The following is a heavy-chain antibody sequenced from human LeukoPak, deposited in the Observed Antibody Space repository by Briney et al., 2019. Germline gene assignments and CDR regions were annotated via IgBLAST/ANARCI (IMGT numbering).Heavy chain of an antibody. CDR1: GFTFSSYA. V-gene: IGHV3-30-3*01. CDR3: ARVDSSGWYLVGYFDY. CDR2: ISYDGSNK. Sequence: GGSLRLSCAASGFTFSSYAMHWVRQAPGKGLEWVAVISYDGSNKYYADSVKGRFTISRDNSKNTLYLQMNSLRAEDTAVYYCARVDSSGWYLVGYFDYWGQGTLVTVSS. D-gene: IGHD6-19*01. J-gene: IGHJ4*02.